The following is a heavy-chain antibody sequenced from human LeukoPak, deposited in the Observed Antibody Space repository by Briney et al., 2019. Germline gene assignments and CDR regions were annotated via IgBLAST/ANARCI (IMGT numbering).Heavy chain of an antibody. CDR1: GFTFSIYA. D-gene: IGHD6-19*01. CDR3: AKDTGGWYGERVFDY. CDR2: ISGSGRTT. V-gene: IGHV3-23*01. J-gene: IGHJ4*02. Sequence: PGGSLRLSCAASGFTFSIYAMTWVRQAPGKGLEWVSEISGSGRTTYYADSVKGRFTISRDNSKNTLYLQMNSLRAEDTAVYYCAKDTGGWYGERVFDYWGQGTLVTVSS.